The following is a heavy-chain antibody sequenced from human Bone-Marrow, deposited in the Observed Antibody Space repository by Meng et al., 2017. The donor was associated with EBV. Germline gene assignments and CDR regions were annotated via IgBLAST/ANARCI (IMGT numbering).Heavy chain of an antibody. CDR3: AKDPYSGSHIS. J-gene: IGHJ4*02. D-gene: IGHD1-26*01. Sequence: VQLVESGGGVVQPGRSLRLSCAASGFTFSSYGMHWVRQAPGKGLEWVAVISYDGSNKYYADSVKGRFTISRDNSKNTLYLQMNSLRAEDTAVYYCAKDPYSGSHISWGQGTLGTVSS. V-gene: IGHV3-30*18. CDR2: ISYDGSNK. CDR1: GFTFSSYG.